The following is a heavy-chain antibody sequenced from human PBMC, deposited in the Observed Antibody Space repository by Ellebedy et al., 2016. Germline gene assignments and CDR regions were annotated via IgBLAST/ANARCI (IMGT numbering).Heavy chain of an antibody. CDR1: ELNLGNYF. V-gene: IGHV3-23*01. Sequence: GGSLRLXXTASELNLGNYFMSWVRQAPGRCLQWFSTISAGSDTTRFADSVKGRFSISRDNSKNTLYLQMNNLRVDDTALYYCRQGHYCDQWGQGALVTVSS. CDR2: ISAGSDTT. J-gene: IGHJ4*02. CDR3: RQGHYCDQ.